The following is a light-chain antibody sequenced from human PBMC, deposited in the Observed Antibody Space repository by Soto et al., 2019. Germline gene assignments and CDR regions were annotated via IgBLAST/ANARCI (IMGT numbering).Light chain of an antibody. J-gene: IGLJ2*01. V-gene: IGLV2-8*01. CDR1: SSDVGGYKF. CDR3: SSFAGSNDLL. CDR2: EVN. Sequence: QSVLTQPPSASGSPGQSVTISCTGTSSDVGGYKFVSWYQQHPGKAPKLMIYEVNRRPSGVPDRFSGSKSGNTASLTVSGLQDEDEADYYCSSFAGSNDLLFGGGTQLTVL.